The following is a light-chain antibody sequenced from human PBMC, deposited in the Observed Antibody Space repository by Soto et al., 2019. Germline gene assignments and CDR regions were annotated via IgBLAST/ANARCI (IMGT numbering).Light chain of an antibody. V-gene: IGKV3-20*01. CDR2: GTS. CDR1: QSVSSY. Sequence: EIVLTQSPDTLSLSPGERATLSCRASQSVSSYLAWYQQKPGQAPRLLMYGTSNRATGIPDRFSGSGSGTDFTLTISRLEPEDFAVYSCQQYHSSPRTFGQGTKVEMK. J-gene: IGKJ1*01. CDR3: QQYHSSPRT.